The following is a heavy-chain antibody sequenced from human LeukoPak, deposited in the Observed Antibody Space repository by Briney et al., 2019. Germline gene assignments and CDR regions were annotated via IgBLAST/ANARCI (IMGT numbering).Heavy chain of an antibody. CDR2: IYYSGST. J-gene: IGHJ5*02. CDR1: GGSISSYY. CDR3: ARDEYSSSSWFDP. V-gene: IGHV4-59*01. D-gene: IGHD6-6*01. Sequence: SDTLSLTCTVSGGSISSYYWSWIRQPPGKGLEWIGYIYYSGSTNYNPSLKSRVTISVDTSKNQFSLKLSSVTAADTAVYYCARDEYSSSSWFDPWGQGTLVTVSS.